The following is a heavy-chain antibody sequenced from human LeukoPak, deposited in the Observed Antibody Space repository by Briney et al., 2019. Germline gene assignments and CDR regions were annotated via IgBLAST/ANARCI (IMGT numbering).Heavy chain of an antibody. Sequence: SETLSLTCTVSGGSISSRSYYWGWIRQPPVKGLEWIGTVYYRGSTYYSPSLKSRVTISVDTSKNQFSLKLSSVTAADTAVYYCARGPVEELLHNWFDPWGQGTLVTVSS. J-gene: IGHJ5*02. CDR1: GGSISSRSYY. D-gene: IGHD2-15*01. CDR2: VYYRGST. V-gene: IGHV4-39*01. CDR3: ARGPVEELLHNWFDP.